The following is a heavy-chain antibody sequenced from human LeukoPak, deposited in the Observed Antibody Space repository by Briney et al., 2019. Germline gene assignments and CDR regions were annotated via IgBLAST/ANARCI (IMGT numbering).Heavy chain of an antibody. Sequence: SCKASGYTFTGYYMHWVRQAPGKGLEWVAVISYDGSNKYYADSVKGRFTISRDNSKNTLYLQMNSLRAEDTAVYYCARERATAMVKEGGYFDYWGQGTLVTVSS. CDR1: GYTFTGYY. D-gene: IGHD5-18*01. CDR2: ISYDGSNK. CDR3: ARERATAMVKEGGYFDY. J-gene: IGHJ4*02. V-gene: IGHV3-30-3*01.